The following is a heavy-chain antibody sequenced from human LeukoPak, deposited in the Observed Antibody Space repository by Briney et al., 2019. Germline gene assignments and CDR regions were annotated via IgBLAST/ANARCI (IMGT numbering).Heavy chain of an antibody. CDR2: IYYSGST. V-gene: IGHV4-59*01. D-gene: IGHD5-18*01. CDR3: ARVTTGGRYSYVSGAFDI. Sequence: SETLSLTCTVSGGSISSYYWSWIRQPPGKGLEWIGYIYYSGSTNYNPSLKSRVTISVDTSKNQFSLKLSSVTAADTAVYYCARVTTGGRYSYVSGAFDIWGQGTMVTVSS. J-gene: IGHJ3*02. CDR1: GGSISSYY.